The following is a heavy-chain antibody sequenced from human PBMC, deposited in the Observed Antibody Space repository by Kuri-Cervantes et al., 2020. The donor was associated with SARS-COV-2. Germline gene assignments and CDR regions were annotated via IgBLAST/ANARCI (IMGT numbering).Heavy chain of an antibody. J-gene: IGHJ6*02. CDR2: ISAYNGNT. CDR1: GYTFTGFY. CDR3: ARGGGQLGYYYYGMDV. Sequence: ASVKVSCKASGYTFTGFYMHWVRQAPGQGLEWMGWISAYNGNTNYAQKLQGRVTMTTDTSTSTAYMELRSLRSDDTAVYYCARGGGQLGYYYYGMDVWGQGTTVTVSS. D-gene: IGHD1-1*01. V-gene: IGHV1-18*01.